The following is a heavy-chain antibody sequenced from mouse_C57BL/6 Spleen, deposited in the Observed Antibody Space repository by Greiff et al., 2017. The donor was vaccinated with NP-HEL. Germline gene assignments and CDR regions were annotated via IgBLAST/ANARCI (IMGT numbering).Heavy chain of an antibody. V-gene: IGHV1-4*01. J-gene: IGHJ4*01. D-gene: IGHD3-1*01. CDR3: ARSGRGSSGGCHYYAMDY. Sequence: VQLQQSGAELARPGASVKMSCKASGYTFTSYTMHWVKQRPGQGLEWIGYINPSSGYTKYNQKFKDKATLTADKSSSTAYMQLSRLTSEDSAVYHCARSGRGSSGGCHYYAMDYWGQGSSVTVSS. CDR2: INPSSGYT. CDR1: GYTFTSYT.